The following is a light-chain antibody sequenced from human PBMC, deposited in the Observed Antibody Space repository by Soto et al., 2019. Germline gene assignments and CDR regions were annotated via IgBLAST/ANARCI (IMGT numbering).Light chain of an antibody. CDR3: SSYTSTSTPCV. V-gene: IGLV2-14*01. CDR1: SSDVGGYNY. CDR2: EVS. Sequence: ARTQPGSVCWSPGQVITISCTGTSSDVGGYNYVSWYQLHPGKAPKLIIYEVSHRPSGASNHFSGYKSGNTASLTISGLHAEDEADYHCSSYTSTSTPCVFGTGTKVTVL. J-gene: IGLJ1*01.